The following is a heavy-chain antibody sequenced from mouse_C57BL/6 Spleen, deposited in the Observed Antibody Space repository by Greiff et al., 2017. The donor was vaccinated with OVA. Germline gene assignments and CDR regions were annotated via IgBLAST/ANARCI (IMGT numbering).Heavy chain of an antibody. CDR2: IYPGSGST. CDR3: ARWDDYDSGAMDY. D-gene: IGHD2-4*01. V-gene: IGHV1-55*01. CDR1: GYTFTSYW. Sequence: QVQLQQPGAELVKPGASVKMSCKASGYTFTSYWITWVKQRPGQGLEWIGDIYPGSGSTNYNEKFKSKATLTVDTSSSTAYMQLSSLTSEDSAVYYCARWDDYDSGAMDYWGQGTSVTVSS. J-gene: IGHJ4*01.